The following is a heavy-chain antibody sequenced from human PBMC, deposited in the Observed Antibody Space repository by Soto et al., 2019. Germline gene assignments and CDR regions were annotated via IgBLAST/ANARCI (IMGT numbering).Heavy chain of an antibody. D-gene: IGHD1-26*01. CDR2: INHSGST. V-gene: IGHV4-34*01. J-gene: IGHJ4*02. Sequence: PSETLSLTCAVYGGSFSGYYWSWIRQPPGKGLEWIGEINHSGSTNYNPSLKSRVTISVXXXKXXXXLKLXSXXAADTAVYYCALSRSTFDYWGQGTLVTVSS. CDR1: GGSFSGYY. CDR3: ALSRSTFDY.